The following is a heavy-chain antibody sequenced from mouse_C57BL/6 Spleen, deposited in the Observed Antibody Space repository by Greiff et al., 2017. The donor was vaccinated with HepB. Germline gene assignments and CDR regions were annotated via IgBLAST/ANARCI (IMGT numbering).Heavy chain of an antibody. CDR2: IYPGSGST. D-gene: IGHD2-9*01. J-gene: IGHJ2*01. CDR3: ARPYYGYDGFDY. CDR1: GYTFTSYW. Sequence: VQLQQSGAELVKPGASVKMSCKASGYTFTSYWITWVKQRPGQGLEWIGDIYPGSGSTNYNEKFKSKATLTVDTSSSTAYMQLSSLTSEDSAVYYCARPYYGYDGFDYWGQGTTLTVSS. V-gene: IGHV1-55*01.